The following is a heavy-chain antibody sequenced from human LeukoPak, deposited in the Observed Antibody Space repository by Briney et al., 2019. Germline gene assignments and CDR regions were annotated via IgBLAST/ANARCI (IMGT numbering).Heavy chain of an antibody. D-gene: IGHD3-9*01. Sequence: SETLSLTCTVSGGSISSYYWSWIRQPPGKGLEWIGYIYYSGSTNYNPSLKSRVTISVDTSKNQFSLKLSSVTAADTAVYYCAAPTGDAFDIWGQGTMVTVSS. V-gene: IGHV4-59*08. CDR3: AAPTGDAFDI. CDR1: GGSISSYY. J-gene: IGHJ3*02. CDR2: IYYSGST.